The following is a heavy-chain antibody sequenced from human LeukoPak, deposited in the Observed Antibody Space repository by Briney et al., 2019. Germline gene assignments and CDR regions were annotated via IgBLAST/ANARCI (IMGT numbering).Heavy chain of an antibody. J-gene: IGHJ1*01. CDR1: GGTFISYA. CDR3: TRDQSFGGSYTGGFAEYFQH. Sequence: GSSVKVSCKASGGTFISYAISWVRQAPGQGLEWMGGIIPIFGTANYAQKFQGRVTITTDESTSTAYMELSRLRSEDTAVYYCTRDQSFGGSYTGGFAEYFQHWGQGTLVTVSS. CDR2: IIPIFGTA. V-gene: IGHV1-69*05. D-gene: IGHD1-26*01.